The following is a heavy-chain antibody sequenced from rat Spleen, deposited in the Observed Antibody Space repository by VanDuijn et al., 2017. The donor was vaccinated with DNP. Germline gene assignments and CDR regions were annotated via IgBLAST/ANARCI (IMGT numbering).Heavy chain of an antibody. CDR3: ARQGDYVKYGLLSHFDY. D-gene: IGHD1-6*01. V-gene: IGHV5-7*01. CDR2: VDVGGSFT. Sequence: EVQLVESGGGLVQPGRSLKLSCAASGFAFSDFPMAWVRQTPTRGLEWIATVDVGGSFTYYRDSVKGRFSISRYDAENTLYLQMNSLRSEDTAIYYCARQGDYVKYGLLSHFDYWGQGVMVTVSS. CDR1: GFAFSDFP. J-gene: IGHJ2*01.